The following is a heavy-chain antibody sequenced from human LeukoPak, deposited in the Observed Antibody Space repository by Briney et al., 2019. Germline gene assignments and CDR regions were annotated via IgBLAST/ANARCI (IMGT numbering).Heavy chain of an antibody. D-gene: IGHD2-8*01. CDR1: GYSISSGYY. J-gene: IGHJ6*03. Sequence: SETLSLTCAVSGYSISSGYYWGWIRQPPGKGLEWIGSIYHSGSTYYNPSLKSRVTISVDTSKNQFSLKLSSVTAADTAVYYCASLADCTNGVCSNDYYYMDVWGKGTTVTASS. V-gene: IGHV4-38-2*01. CDR2: IYHSGST. CDR3: ASLADCTNGVCSNDYYYMDV.